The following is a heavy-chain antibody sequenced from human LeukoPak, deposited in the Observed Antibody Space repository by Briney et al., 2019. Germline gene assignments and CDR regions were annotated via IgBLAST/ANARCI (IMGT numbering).Heavy chain of an antibody. D-gene: IGHD1-1*01. Sequence: ASVKVSCKASGYTFTGYYMHWVRQAPGQGLEWMGWINPNSGGTNYAQKFQGRVTMTRDTSISTAYMELSRLRSDDTAVYYCARTSPGRYSYYMDVWGKGTTVTVSS. V-gene: IGHV1-2*02. CDR3: ARTSPGRYSYYMDV. CDR2: INPNSGGT. CDR1: GYTFTGYY. J-gene: IGHJ6*03.